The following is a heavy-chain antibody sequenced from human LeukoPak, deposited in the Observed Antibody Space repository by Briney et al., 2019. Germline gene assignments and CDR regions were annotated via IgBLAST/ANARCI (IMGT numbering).Heavy chain of an antibody. Sequence: LRASVKVSCKTSGYTFTSYGLSWVRQAPGQGLEWMGCIITYNGNTYYSQKLQGRVTMTTDTSTSTAYMELRSLRSDDTAVHYCAKTTVTSEEYFYHYMDVWGKGTTVTVSS. V-gene: IGHV1-18*01. CDR1: GYTFTSYG. J-gene: IGHJ6*03. CDR2: IITYNGNT. CDR3: AKTTVTSEEYFYHYMDV. D-gene: IGHD4-17*01.